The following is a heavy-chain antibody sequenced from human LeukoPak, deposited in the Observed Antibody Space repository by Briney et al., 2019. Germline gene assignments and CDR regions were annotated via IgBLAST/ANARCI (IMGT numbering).Heavy chain of an antibody. D-gene: IGHD3-10*01. J-gene: IGHJ4*02. CDR2: IIPIFGTA. Sequence: SVKVSCKASGGTFSSYAISWVRQAPGQGLEWMGGIIPIFGTANYAQKFQGRVTITADESTSTAYMELSSLRSEDTAVYYCARDYYGSGSYYKPFDYWGQETLVTVSS. V-gene: IGHV1-69*01. CDR3: ARDYYGSGSYYKPFDY. CDR1: GGTFSSYA.